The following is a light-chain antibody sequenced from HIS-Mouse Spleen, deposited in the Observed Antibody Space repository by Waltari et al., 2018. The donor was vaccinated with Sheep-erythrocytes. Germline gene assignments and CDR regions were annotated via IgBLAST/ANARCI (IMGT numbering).Light chain of an antibody. CDR2: DVS. CDR3: CSYAGSYNHV. Sequence: QSALTQPRSVSGSPGQSVTISCTGTSRDVGGYNYVSWYQQHPGKAPKLKIYDVSKRPSWVPDRFSGSKSGNTASLTISGLQAEDEADYYCCSYAGSYNHVFATGTKVTVL. CDR1: SRDVGGYNY. J-gene: IGLJ1*01. V-gene: IGLV2-11*01.